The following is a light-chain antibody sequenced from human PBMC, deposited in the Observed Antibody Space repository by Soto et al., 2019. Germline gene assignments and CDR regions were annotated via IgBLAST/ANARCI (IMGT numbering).Light chain of an antibody. J-gene: IGKJ4*01. CDR1: QSIRTN. CDR3: QQYNDWAPPT. CDR2: DAS. Sequence: EIVMTQSPATVSVSPGERVTLSCRASQSIRTNVAWYQQKPGQALRLLIYDASTRATGLSSRFSASGSGTEFTLTISSLQSEDVATYYCQQYNDWAPPTFDGGTRLEI. V-gene: IGKV3-15*01.